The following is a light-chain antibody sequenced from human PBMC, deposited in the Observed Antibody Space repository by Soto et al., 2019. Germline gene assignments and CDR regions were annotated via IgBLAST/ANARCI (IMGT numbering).Light chain of an antibody. CDR3: QQYHTDWT. J-gene: IGKJ1*01. V-gene: IGKV1-5*01. CDR1: ESIDNW. CDR2: AAS. Sequence: DIKMTQSPSTLSASVGDTVTITCRASESIDNWLAWYQQKPGKAPKLLIFAASTLVRGVPSRFSGRGSGTEFTLTISSMKADDYATFYCQQYHTDWTFGQGTKVDIK.